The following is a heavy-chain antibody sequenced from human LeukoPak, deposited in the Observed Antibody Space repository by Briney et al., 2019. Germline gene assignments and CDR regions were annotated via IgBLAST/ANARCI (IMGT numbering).Heavy chain of an antibody. CDR2: IYSGGST. D-gene: IGHD3-10*01. Sequence: GGSLRLSCEASGFTVSSNYMSWVRQAPGKGLEWVSVIYSGGSTYYADSVKGRFTISRDNSKNTLYLQMNSLRAEDTAVYYCARGPSYYGSGSYYTFDYWGQGTLVTVSS. V-gene: IGHV3-66*01. J-gene: IGHJ4*02. CDR1: GFTVSSNY. CDR3: ARGPSYYGSGSYYTFDY.